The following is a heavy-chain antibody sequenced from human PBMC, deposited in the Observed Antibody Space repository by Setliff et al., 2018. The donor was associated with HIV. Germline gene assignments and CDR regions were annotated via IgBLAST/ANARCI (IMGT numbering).Heavy chain of an antibody. V-gene: IGHV1-69*13. Sequence: SVKVSCKASGYTFTDYYMHWVRQAPGQGPEWMGGIIPIFGTANYAQRFQGRVTITADESTNTVYMEVRSLRSEDTAVYYCAREKGNVDSSMVLYYYYGMDVWGQGTTVTVS. CDR2: IIPIFGTA. CDR1: GYTFTDYY. CDR3: AREKGNVDSSMVLYYYYGMDV. J-gene: IGHJ6*02. D-gene: IGHD5-18*01.